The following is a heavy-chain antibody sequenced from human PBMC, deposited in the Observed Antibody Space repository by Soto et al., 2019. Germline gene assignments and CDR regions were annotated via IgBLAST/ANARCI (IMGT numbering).Heavy chain of an antibody. CDR2: INAGNGNT. Sequence: QVQLVQSGAEVKKPGASVKVSCKASGYTFTSYAMHWVRQAPGQRLEWMGWINAGNGNTKYSQKFQGRVTITRDTSASTAYMELSSLRSEDTAVYYWAGGRGYDFWSGPFYGMDVWGQGTTVTVSS. CDR3: AGGRGYDFWSGPFYGMDV. J-gene: IGHJ6*02. V-gene: IGHV1-3*01. CDR1: GYTFTSYA. D-gene: IGHD3-3*01.